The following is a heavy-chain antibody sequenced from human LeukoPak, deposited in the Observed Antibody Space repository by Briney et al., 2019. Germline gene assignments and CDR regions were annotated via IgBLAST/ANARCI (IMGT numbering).Heavy chain of an antibody. J-gene: IGHJ4*02. D-gene: IGHD6-19*01. CDR1: GFTFGTYS. V-gene: IGHV3-53*01. Sequence: GGSLRLSCAASGFTFGTYSMNWVRQAPGKGLEWVSVVYSGGSTYYADSVKGRFTISRDNSKNTLYLQMSSLRAEDTAVYYCARGGYSSGWYRDWGQGTLVTVSS. CDR3: ARGGYSSGWYRD. CDR2: VYSGGST.